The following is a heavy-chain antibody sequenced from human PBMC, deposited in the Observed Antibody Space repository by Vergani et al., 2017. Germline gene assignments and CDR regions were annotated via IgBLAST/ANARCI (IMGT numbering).Heavy chain of an antibody. CDR2: ISGSGATS. CDR3: AKGGVGGDKRYYYMDV. D-gene: IGHD3-10*01. V-gene: IGHV3-23*01. CDR1: GFTFTSYA. Sequence: EVRLLESGGGLVQPGGSLRLSCVGSGFTFTSYAMNWVRQAPGKGLEWVSGISGSGATSYYAESMKGRFAVSRDNSKNTVYVQMNNLKPEDTAVYYCAKGGVGGDKRYYYMDVWGKGTTVTVSS. J-gene: IGHJ6*03.